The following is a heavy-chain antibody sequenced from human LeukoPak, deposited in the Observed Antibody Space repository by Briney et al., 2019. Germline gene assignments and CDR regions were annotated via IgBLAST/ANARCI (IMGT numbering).Heavy chain of an antibody. CDR3: ARDYDDYVPYAFDI. CDR2: IYTSGST. CDR1: GGSISSGSYY. Sequence: PSQTLSLTCTVSGGSISSGSYYWSWLRQPAGKGLEWIGRIYTSGSTNYNPSLKSRVTISVDTSKNQFSLKLSSVTAADTAVYYCARDYDDYVPYAFDIWGQGTMVTVSS. V-gene: IGHV4-61*02. D-gene: IGHD4-17*01. J-gene: IGHJ3*02.